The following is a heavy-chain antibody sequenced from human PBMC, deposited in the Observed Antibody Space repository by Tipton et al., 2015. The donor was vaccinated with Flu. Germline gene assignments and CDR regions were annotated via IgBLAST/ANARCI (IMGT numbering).Heavy chain of an antibody. CDR1: GGSISSSSYY. CDR2: IYYSGST. D-gene: IGHD6-13*01. CDR3: ARRVYSSSWYVYYYMDV. J-gene: IGHJ6*03. Sequence: LRLSCTVSGGSISSSSYYWGWIRQPPGKGLEWIGSIYYSGSTYYNPSLKSRVTISVDTSKNQFSLKLSSVTAADTAVYYCARRVYSSSWYVYYYMDVWGKGTTVTVSS. V-gene: IGHV4-39*01.